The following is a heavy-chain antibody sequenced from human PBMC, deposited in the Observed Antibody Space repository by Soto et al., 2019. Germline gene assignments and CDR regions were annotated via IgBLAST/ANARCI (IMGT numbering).Heavy chain of an antibody. V-gene: IGHV1-18*01. CDR3: ASLSGYCSGGSCYGGWFDP. Sequence: QVQLVQSGAEVKKPGASVKVSCKASGYTFTSYGISWVRQAPGQGLEWMGWISAYNGNTNYAQKLQGRGTMTTDTSTSTAYMELRSLRSDDTAVYYCASLSGYCSGGSCYGGWFDPWGQGTLVTVSS. J-gene: IGHJ5*02. CDR2: ISAYNGNT. D-gene: IGHD2-15*01. CDR1: GYTFTSYG.